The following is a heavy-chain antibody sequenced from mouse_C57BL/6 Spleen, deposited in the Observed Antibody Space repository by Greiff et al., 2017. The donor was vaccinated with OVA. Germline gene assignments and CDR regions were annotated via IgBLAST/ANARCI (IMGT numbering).Heavy chain of an antibody. CDR3: ARRNYYGTHWYFDV. CDR2: VHPNSGSN. J-gene: IGHJ1*03. V-gene: IGHV1-64*01. Sequence: QVQLQQPGAELVKPGASVKLSCKASGYTFTSYWMHWVKQRPGQGLEWIGMVHPNSGSNNYNEKFKSKATLTVDKSSSTAYMQLSSLTSEDSAVYYCARRNYYGTHWYFDVWGTGTTVTVSS. CDR1: GYTFTSYW. D-gene: IGHD1-1*01.